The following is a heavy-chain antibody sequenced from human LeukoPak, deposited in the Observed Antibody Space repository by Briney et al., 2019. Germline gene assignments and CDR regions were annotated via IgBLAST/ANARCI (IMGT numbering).Heavy chain of an antibody. V-gene: IGHV3-21*01. CDR3: ARVSVVRGVNHFDY. D-gene: IGHD3-10*01. CDR2: ISSSSSYI. Sequence: PGGSLRLSCAASGFTFSSYSMNWVRQAPGKGLEWVSSISSSSSYIYYADSVKGRFTTSRDNAKNSLYLQMNSLRAEDTAVYYCARVSVVRGVNHFDYWGQGTLVTVSS. J-gene: IGHJ4*02. CDR1: GFTFSSYS.